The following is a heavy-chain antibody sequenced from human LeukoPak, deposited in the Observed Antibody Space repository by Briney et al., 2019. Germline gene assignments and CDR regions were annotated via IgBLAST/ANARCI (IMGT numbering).Heavy chain of an antibody. D-gene: IGHD2-2*01. CDR2: IYNSGST. J-gene: IGHJ1*01. CDR1: GGSISSYY. CDR3: ARSRYCSSTSCYWAEYFQH. V-gene: IGHV4-59*08. Sequence: SETLSLTCTVSGGSISSYYWSWIRQPPGKGLEWIGYIYNSGSTNYNPSLKSRVTISVDTSKKQFSLKLSSVTAADTAVYYCARSRYCSSTSCYWAEYFQHWGQGTLVTVSS.